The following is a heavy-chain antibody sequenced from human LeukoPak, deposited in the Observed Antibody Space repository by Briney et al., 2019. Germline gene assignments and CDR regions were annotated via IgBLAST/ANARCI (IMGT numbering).Heavy chain of an antibody. CDR1: GYTFTDHY. CDR3: ARVTTAGRFAPSGPLDS. CDR2: INPKSGGT. D-gene: IGHD6-13*01. V-gene: IGHV1-2*02. J-gene: IGHJ4*02. Sequence: GASVKVSCKASGYTFTDHYVHWLRQAPGQGLEWLGWINPKSGGTNYAQKFQGRVSLTRDTSLTTVYMDLMSLTSDDTALYFCARVTTAGRFAPSGPLDSWGQGTQVTVSS.